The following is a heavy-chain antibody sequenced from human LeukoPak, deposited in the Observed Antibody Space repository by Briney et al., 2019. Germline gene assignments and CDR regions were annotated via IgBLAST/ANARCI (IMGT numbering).Heavy chain of an antibody. D-gene: IGHD3-10*02. Sequence: SETLSLTCTVSGGSISSYYWSRIRQPPGKGLEWIGYIYYSGSTNYSPSLKSRVTISVDTSKNQFSLKLSSVTAADTAVYYCARVRVLGAFDIWGQGTMVTVSS. CDR1: GGSISSYY. J-gene: IGHJ3*02. CDR2: IYYSGST. CDR3: ARVRVLGAFDI. V-gene: IGHV4-59*01.